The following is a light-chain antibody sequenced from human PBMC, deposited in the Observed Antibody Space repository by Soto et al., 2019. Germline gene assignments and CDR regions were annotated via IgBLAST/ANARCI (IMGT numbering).Light chain of an antibody. J-gene: IGKJ3*01. CDR1: QSVSSSY. CDR3: QQYGSSTFT. CDR2: DAS. V-gene: IGKV3D-20*01. Sequence: EIVLTQSPATLSLSPGERATPSCGASQSVSSSYLAWYQQKPGLAPRLLIYDASSRATGIPDRFSGSGSGTDFTLTISRLEPEDFAVYYCQQYGSSTFTFGPGTKVDIK.